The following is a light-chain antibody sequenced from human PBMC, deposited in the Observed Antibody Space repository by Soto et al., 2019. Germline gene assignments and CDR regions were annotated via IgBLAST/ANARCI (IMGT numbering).Light chain of an antibody. Sequence: QSVLTQPASVSGSPGQSITISCTGTSSDVGDYKYVSWYQQHPGKAPKLMIYEASNRPSGVSNRFSGSKSGNTASLTISGLQAEDEADYYCSSYRSTTTFGVFGTGTKVTVL. V-gene: IGLV2-14*01. J-gene: IGLJ1*01. CDR1: SSDVGDYKY. CDR2: EAS. CDR3: SSYRSTTTFGV.